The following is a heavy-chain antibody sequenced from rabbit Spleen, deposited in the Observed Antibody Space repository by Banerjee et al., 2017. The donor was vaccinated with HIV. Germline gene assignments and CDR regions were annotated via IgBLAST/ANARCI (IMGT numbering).Heavy chain of an antibody. CDR2: INTYTSKG. Sequence: QEQLVESGGGLVQPEGSLTLTCTASGFSFSSNYYMCWVRQAPGKGLEWIGCINTYTSKGVYATWAKGRFTISRTSSTTVTLQMTSLTAADRATYFCARDLTSVIGWNFNLWGPGTLVTVS. V-gene: IGHV1S45*01. D-gene: IGHD1-1*01. J-gene: IGHJ4*01. CDR3: ARDLTSVIGWNFNL. CDR1: GFSFSSNYY.